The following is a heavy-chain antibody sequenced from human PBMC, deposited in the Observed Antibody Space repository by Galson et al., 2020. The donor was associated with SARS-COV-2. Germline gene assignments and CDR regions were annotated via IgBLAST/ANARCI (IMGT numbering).Heavy chain of an antibody. J-gene: IGHJ2*01. V-gene: IGHV3-13*01. Sequence: LPLTCAASGFTFSSYDMHWARQATGKGLEWVSAIGTAGETYYPGSVKGRFTISRETAKNSLYLQMNSLRAGDTAVYYCAIVYYDSSGYYTLSYWYFELWVRGTLVSVFS. CDR3: AIVYYDSSGYYTLSYWYFEL. D-gene: IGHD3-22*01. CDR2: IGTAGET. CDR1: GFTFSSYD.